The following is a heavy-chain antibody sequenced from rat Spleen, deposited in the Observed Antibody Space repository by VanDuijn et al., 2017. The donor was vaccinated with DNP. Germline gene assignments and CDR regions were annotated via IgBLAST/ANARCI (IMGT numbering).Heavy chain of an antibody. J-gene: IGHJ2*01. Sequence: EVQLVESGGGLVQPGRSLKLSCAASGFTFSDYNMAWVRQAPKKGLEWVATIFYDGSRTYYRDSVKGRFTISRDNAKSTLYLQMDSLRSEDTATYYCATRHDYFDYWGQGVMVTVSS. V-gene: IGHV5S10*01. CDR1: GFTFSDYN. CDR2: IFYDGSRT. CDR3: ATRHDYFDY.